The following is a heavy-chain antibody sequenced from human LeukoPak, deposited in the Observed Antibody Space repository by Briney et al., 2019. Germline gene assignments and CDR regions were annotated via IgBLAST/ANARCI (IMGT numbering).Heavy chain of an antibody. D-gene: IGHD3-16*02. CDR3: ARERLGELSPNYYYYYGMDV. CDR2: INPNSGGT. Sequence: ASVKVSCKASGYTFTGCYMHWVRQAPGQGLEWMGWINPNSGGTNYAQKFQGWVTMTRDTSISTAYMELGRLRSDDTAVYYCARERLGELSPNYYYYYGMDVWGKGTTVTVSP. CDR1: GYTFTGCY. J-gene: IGHJ6*04. V-gene: IGHV1-2*04.